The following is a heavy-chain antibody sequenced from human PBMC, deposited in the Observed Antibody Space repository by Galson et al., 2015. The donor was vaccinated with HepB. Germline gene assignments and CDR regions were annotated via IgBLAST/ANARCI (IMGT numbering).Heavy chain of an antibody. CDR2: ISSSSSYT. J-gene: IGHJ4*02. V-gene: IGHV3-11*06. CDR3: ARGAFFIAAAGPLDY. Sequence: SLRLSCAASGFTFSDYYMSWIRQAPGKGLEWVSYISSSSSYTNYADSVKGRFTISRDNAKNSLYLQMNSLRAEDTAVYYCARGAFFIAAAGPLDYWGQGTLVTVSS. CDR1: GFTFSDYY. D-gene: IGHD6-13*01.